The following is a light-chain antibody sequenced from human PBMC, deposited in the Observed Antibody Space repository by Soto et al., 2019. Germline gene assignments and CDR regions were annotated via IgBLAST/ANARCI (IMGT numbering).Light chain of an antibody. CDR1: QSVXXX. J-gene: IGKJ4*01. CDR3: QQYNNWPLT. Sequence: EIVMTQSPATLSVSPGERATLSCRASQSVXXXXAWYQQKPGQAPRLLIYGASTRATGIPARFSGSGSGTEFTLTISSLQSEDFAVYYCQQYNNWPLTFGGGTKVEIK. V-gene: IGKV3-15*01. CDR2: GAS.